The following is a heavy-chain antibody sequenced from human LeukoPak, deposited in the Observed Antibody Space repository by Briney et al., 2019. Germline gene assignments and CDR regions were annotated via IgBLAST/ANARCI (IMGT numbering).Heavy chain of an antibody. CDR1: GYTFTSYG. V-gene: IGHV1-8*02. D-gene: IGHD3-16*01. J-gene: IGHJ5*02. CDR2: MNPNSGNT. Sequence: ASVKVSCKASGYTFTSYGISWVRQATGQGLEWMGWMNPNSGNTGYAQKFQGRVTMTRNTSISTAYMELSSLRSEDTAVYYCARASSLLRLGELNWFDPWGQGTLVTVSS. CDR3: ARASSLLRLGELNWFDP.